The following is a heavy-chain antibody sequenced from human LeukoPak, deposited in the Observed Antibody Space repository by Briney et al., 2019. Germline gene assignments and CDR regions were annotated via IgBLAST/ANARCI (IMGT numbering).Heavy chain of an antibody. CDR2: ISSSSSYI. CDR3: AKNLANFNYFDY. D-gene: IGHD4/OR15-4a*01. V-gene: IGHV3-21*01. CDR1: GFTFSSYS. J-gene: IGHJ4*02. Sequence: GGSLRLSCAASGFTFSSYSMNWVRQAPGKGLEWVSSISSSSSYIYYADSVKGRFTISRDNSKNTLYLQMNSLRAEDTAVYYCAKNLANFNYFDYWGQGTLVTVSS.